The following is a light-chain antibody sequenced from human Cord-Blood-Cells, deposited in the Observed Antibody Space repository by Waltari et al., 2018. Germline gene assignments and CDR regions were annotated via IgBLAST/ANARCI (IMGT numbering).Light chain of an antibody. V-gene: IGLV2-23*02. CDR3: CSYAGSSTFVV. Sequence: QSALTQPASVSGSPGQSITISCTGTSSDVGSYNLVPWYQQHPGKAPKLMIYEVSKRPSGVSNRVSGSKSGNTASLTIAGLQAEDEADYYCCSYAGSSTFVVFGGGTKLTVL. CDR1: SSDVGSYNL. CDR2: EVS. J-gene: IGLJ2*01.